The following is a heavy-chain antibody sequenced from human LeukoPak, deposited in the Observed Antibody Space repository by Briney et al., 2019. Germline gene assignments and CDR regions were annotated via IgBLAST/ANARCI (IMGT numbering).Heavy chain of an antibody. CDR1: GFTFSNAW. D-gene: IGHD3-3*01. CDR2: ISGSGGST. V-gene: IGHV3-23*01. Sequence: GGSPRLSCAASGFTFSNAWMSWVRQAPGKGLEWVSAISGSGGSTYYADSVKGRFTISRDNSKNTLYLQMNSLRAEDTAVYYCAKGGGLTIFGGDVWGQGTTVTVSS. J-gene: IGHJ6*02. CDR3: AKGGGLTIFGGDV.